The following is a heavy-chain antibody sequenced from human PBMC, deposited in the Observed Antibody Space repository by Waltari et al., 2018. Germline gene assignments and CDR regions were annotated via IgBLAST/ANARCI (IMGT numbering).Heavy chain of an antibody. CDR3: TRDAPPPGVSGSYAAVDY. V-gene: IGHV4-39*07. CDR1: GGSISSGDYY. D-gene: IGHD3-16*01. CDR2: IYYSGST. Sequence: QLQLPESGPGLVKPSETLSLACTVSGGSISSGDYYRGWIRQPPGKGLEWIGSIYYSGSTYYNPSLKSRVTISLDTSKNQFSLKLSSVTAADTAVYYCTRDAPPPGVSGSYAAVDYWGQGSLVIVSS. J-gene: IGHJ4*02.